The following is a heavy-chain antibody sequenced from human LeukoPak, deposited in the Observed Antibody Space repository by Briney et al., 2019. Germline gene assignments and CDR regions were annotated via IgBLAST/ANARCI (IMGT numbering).Heavy chain of an antibody. CDR3: ARAVADAFDV. V-gene: IGHV3-53*05. CDR1: GFTFGDYA. CDR2: IYSGGST. Sequence: GGSLRLSCTASGFTFGDYAMTWVRQAPGKGLEWVSVIYSGGSTYYADSVKGRFTISRDNSKNTLYLQMNSLRSDDTAVYFCARAVADAFDVWGQGTMVTVSS. J-gene: IGHJ3*01. D-gene: IGHD6-19*01.